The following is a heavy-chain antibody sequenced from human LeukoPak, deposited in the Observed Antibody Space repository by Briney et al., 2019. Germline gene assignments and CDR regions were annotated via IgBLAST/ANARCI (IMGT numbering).Heavy chain of an antibody. D-gene: IGHD1-7*01. Sequence: PSXXLSLTCTVSGGSISSSSYYWGWIRQPPGRGLEWIGTMYYSGITYDNPSPKSRVTTSVNKKKNQYTLKVSSVTAADTAVYYCARSNWDSNVGIDYWGQGILVIVSS. V-gene: IGHV4-39*01. CDR2: MYYSGIT. CDR1: GGSISSSSYY. CDR3: ARSNWDSNVGIDY. J-gene: IGHJ4*02.